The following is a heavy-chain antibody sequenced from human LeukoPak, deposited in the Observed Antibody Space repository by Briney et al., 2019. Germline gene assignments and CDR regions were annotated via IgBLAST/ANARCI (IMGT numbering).Heavy chain of an antibody. D-gene: IGHD3-10*01. J-gene: IGHJ4*02. Sequence: SETLSLTCSVSGGSVNSYWWSWIRQPVGKGLEFIGRIYTTGMTNYNPSTKSRVSLSVDTSKNQFSLELRSVTAADTAVYFCARASYTISSYRFDYWGQGALVRVS. CDR3: ARASYTISSYRFDY. CDR1: GGSVNSYW. CDR2: IYTTGMT. V-gene: IGHV4-4*07.